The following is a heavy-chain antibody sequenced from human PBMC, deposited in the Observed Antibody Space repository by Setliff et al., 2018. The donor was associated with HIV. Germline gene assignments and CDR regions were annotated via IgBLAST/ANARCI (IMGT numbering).Heavy chain of an antibody. J-gene: IGHJ5*02. CDR2: IYYSGST. V-gene: IGHV4-39*07. CDR3: ARGGGPDTNFDP. CDR1: GETIRNGFYY. Sequence: SETLSLTCTVSGETIRNGFYYWHWMRQPPGKGLEWIGSIYYSGSTHYKSSLKSRVTISVDTSKNQFSLRLSSVTAADTAVYYCARGGGPDTNFDPWGRGTLVTVSS.